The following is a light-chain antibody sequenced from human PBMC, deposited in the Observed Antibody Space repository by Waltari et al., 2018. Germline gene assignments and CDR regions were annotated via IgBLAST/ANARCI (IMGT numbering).Light chain of an antibody. Sequence: DLQMTQSPSSLSASVGDQVTITCRASQTISRYLNWYQQKPGKAPNLLIYAASSLQSGVPSRFSGSGSGRDFTLIITSLQPEDFATYYCQQSYSFTRTFGQGTKVEIK. CDR2: AAS. J-gene: IGKJ1*01. CDR3: QQSYSFTRT. CDR1: QTISRY. V-gene: IGKV1-39*01.